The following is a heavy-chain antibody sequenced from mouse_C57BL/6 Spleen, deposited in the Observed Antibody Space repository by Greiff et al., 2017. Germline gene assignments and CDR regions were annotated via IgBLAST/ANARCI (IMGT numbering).Heavy chain of an antibody. CDR1: GYTFTSYW. Sequence: QVQLQQPGTELVKPGASVKLSCKASGYTFTSYWMHWVKQRPGQGLEWIGNINPSNGGTNYNEKFKSKATLTVDKSSSTAYMQLSSLTSEDSAVYYCARSRITTVVATDYAMDYGGQGTSVTVSS. V-gene: IGHV1-53*01. D-gene: IGHD1-1*01. CDR3: ARSRITTVVATDYAMDY. J-gene: IGHJ4*01. CDR2: INPSNGGT.